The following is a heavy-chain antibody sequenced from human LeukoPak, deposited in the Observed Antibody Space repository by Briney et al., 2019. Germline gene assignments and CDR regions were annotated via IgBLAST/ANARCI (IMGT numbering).Heavy chain of an antibody. CDR3: ARVDFLPAPVLVATRSSNYFDH. J-gene: IGHJ4*02. D-gene: IGHD5-12*01. CDR2: IYYSGST. CDR1: GGSISSYY. Sequence: SETLSLTCTVSGGSISSYYWSWIRQPPGKGLEWLGYIYYSGSTNYNPSLKSRVTISVDTSKNQFSLKLSSVTAADTAVYYCARVDFLPAPVLVATRSSNYFDHWGQGTLVTVSS. V-gene: IGHV4-59*01.